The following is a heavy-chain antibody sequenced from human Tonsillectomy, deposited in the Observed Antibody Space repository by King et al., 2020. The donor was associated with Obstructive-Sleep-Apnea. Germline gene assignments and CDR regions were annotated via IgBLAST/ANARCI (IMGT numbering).Heavy chain of an antibody. V-gene: IGHV4-4*02. CDR3: ARGGLRFLEWGFPADYFDY. J-gene: IGHJ4*02. D-gene: IGHD3-3*01. CDR1: GGSISSSNW. CDR2: IYHSGST. Sequence: VQLQESGPGLVKPSGTLSLTCAVSGGSISSSNWWSWVRPPPGKGLEWIGEIYHSGSTNYNPSLKSRVTKSVDKSKNQFSLKLSSVTAADTAGYYCARGGLRFLEWGFPADYFDYWGQGTLVTVSS.